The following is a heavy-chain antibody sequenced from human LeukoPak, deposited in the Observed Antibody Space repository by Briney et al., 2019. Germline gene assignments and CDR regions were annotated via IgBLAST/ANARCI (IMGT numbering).Heavy chain of an antibody. CDR2: IYYSGST. V-gene: IGHV4-59*12. CDR1: GGSISSYY. D-gene: IGHD2-15*01. CDR3: AREGCSGGSCYPYCYYYYMDV. J-gene: IGHJ6*03. Sequence: SETLSLTCTVSGGSISSYYWSWIRQPPGKGLEWIGYIYYSGSTNYNPSLKSRVTISVDTSKNQFSLKLSSVTAADTAVYYCAREGCSGGSCYPYCYYYYMDVWGKGTTVTVSS.